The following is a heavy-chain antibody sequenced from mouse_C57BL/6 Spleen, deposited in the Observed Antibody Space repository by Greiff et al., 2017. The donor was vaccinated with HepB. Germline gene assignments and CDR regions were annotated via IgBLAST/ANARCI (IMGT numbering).Heavy chain of an antibody. J-gene: IGHJ3*01. Sequence: QVHVKQSGAELVRPGASVTLSCKASGYTFTDYEMPWVKQTPVHGLEWIGAIDPEPGGTAYNQKVKGKAILTADKSSSTAYMELRSLTSEDSAVYYCTYDYPYWGQGTLVTVSA. CDR3: TYDYPY. V-gene: IGHV1-15*01. CDR1: GYTFTDYE. D-gene: IGHD2-4*01. CDR2: IDPEPGGT.